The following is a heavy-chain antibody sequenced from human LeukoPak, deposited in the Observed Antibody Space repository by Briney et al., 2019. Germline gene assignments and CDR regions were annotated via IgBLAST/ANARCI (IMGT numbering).Heavy chain of an antibody. CDR3: AKLARYSTVNYYYGMDV. V-gene: IGHV3-30*18. Sequence: GRSLRLSCAASGFTFSSYGMHWVRQAPGKGLEWVAVVSYDGSNKYYADSVKGRFTISRDNSKNTLYLQMNSLRAEDTAVYYCAKLARYSTVNYYYGMDVWGQGTTVTVSS. D-gene: IGHD6-13*01. CDR1: GFTFSSYG. CDR2: VSYDGSNK. J-gene: IGHJ6*02.